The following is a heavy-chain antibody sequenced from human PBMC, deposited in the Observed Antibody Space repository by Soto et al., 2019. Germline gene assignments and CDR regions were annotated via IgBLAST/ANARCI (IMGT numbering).Heavy chain of an antibody. Sequence: SETLSLTCTVSGGSVSSGSYYWSWIRQPPGKGLEWIGYIYYSGSTNYNPSLKSRVTISVDTSKNQFSLKLSSVTAADTAVYYCARGRFYYGSGSYQYYYGMEVWGQGTTVTV. D-gene: IGHD3-10*01. CDR2: IYYSGST. CDR3: ARGRFYYGSGSYQYYYGMEV. V-gene: IGHV4-61*01. CDR1: GGSVSSGSYY. J-gene: IGHJ6*02.